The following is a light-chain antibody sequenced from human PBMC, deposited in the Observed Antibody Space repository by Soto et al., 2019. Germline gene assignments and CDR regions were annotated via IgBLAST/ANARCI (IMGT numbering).Light chain of an antibody. CDR2: KAS. CDR3: QHYNSDCEA. CDR1: QTISSW. J-gene: IGKJ1*01. Sequence: DIQMTQSPSTLSGSVGDRVTITCRASQTISSWLAWYQQKPGKAPKLLIYKASTLRSGVPSRFSVSGSGTEFTLTISCLQPGDFATNYCQHYNSDCEAFGQGTKVDLK. V-gene: IGKV1-5*03.